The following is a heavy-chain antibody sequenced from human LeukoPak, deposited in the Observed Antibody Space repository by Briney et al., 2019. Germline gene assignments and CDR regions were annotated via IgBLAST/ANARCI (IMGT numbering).Heavy chain of an antibody. D-gene: IGHD2-21*01. CDR3: ARDSDIVVVIATSSFGY. CDR1: GFTLDDYG. J-gene: IGHJ4*02. Sequence: GGSLRLSCAASGFTLDDYGMSWVRQAPGKGLEWVSGINWNGGSTGYADSVKGRFTISRDNAKNSLYLQMNSLRAEDTALYYCARDSDIVVVIATSSFGYWGQGTLVTVSS. V-gene: IGHV3-20*04. CDR2: INWNGGST.